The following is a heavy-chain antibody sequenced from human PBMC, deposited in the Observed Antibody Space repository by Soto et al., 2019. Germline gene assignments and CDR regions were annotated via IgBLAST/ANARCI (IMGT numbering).Heavy chain of an antibody. CDR1: GYSFTSYW. CDR3: ARVDYGDYVRSYYYYYGMDV. V-gene: IGHV5-51*01. J-gene: IGHJ6*02. CDR2: IYPGDSDT. D-gene: IGHD4-17*01. Sequence: GESLKISCKGSGYSFTSYWIGWVRQMPGKGLEWMGIIYPGDSDTRYSPSFQGQVTISADKSISTAYLQWSSLKASDTAMYYCARVDYGDYVRSYYYYYGMDVWGQGTTVTVSS.